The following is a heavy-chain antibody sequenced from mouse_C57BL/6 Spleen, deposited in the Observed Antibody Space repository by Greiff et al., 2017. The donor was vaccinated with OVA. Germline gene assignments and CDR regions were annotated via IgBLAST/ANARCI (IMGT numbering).Heavy chain of an antibody. J-gene: IGHJ1*03. CDR3: ARGGDNWDWYVDD. D-gene: IGHD4-1*01. CDR1: GYTFTSYW. CDR2: IDPSDSYT. V-gene: IGHV1-69*01. Sequence: QVQLQQPGAELVMPGASVKLSCKASGYTFTSYWMHWVKQRPGQGLEWIGEIDPSDSYTNYNQKFKGKSTLTVDTSSSTAYMQLSSLTSEDSAVYDGARGGDNWDWYVDDWGTGTTVTVSS.